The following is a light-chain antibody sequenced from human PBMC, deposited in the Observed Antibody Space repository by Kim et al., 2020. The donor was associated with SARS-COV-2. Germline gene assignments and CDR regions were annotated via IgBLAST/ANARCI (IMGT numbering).Light chain of an antibody. CDR2: AAS. V-gene: IGKV1-27*01. Sequence: ASVGNMVTIPCRASKDLTNYLAWFQLKPRKTPKVLFYAASALQPGVPSRFSGSGSGTDFTLTVTSLQPEDVATYYCQKCDSAPWTFGQGTKVDIK. CDR1: KDLTNY. J-gene: IGKJ1*01. CDR3: QKCDSAPWT.